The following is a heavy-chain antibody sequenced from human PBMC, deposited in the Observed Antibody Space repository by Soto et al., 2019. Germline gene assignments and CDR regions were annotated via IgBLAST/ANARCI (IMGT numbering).Heavy chain of an antibody. J-gene: IGHJ3*02. V-gene: IGHV3-23*01. Sequence: EVQLLESGGGLVQPGGSLRLSCAASGFTFNSCAMTWVRQAPGKGLEWVSTISGSSSSTFYADSVKGRFTTSRDNSKNMLYLQMDGLRAEDTAVYYCAKEYIVTTIADAFDIWGQGTMVTVCS. CDR3: AKEYIVTTIADAFDI. CDR1: GFTFNSCA. D-gene: IGHD5-12*01. CDR2: ISGSSSST.